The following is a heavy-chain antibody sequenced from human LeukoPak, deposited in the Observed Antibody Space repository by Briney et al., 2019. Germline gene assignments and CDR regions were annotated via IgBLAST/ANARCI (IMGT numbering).Heavy chain of an antibody. V-gene: IGHV3-74*01. Sequence: GGSLRLSCAASEFTFTRYWMHWVRQAPGKGLVWVSRINTDGSSTAYADSVKGRFTISRDNAKNTVYLQMNSLRAEDTAVYYCARVQNEWQLLPGFDYWGQGTLVTVSS. CDR1: EFTFTRYW. CDR2: INTDGSST. J-gene: IGHJ4*02. D-gene: IGHD1-26*01. CDR3: ARVQNEWQLLPGFDY.